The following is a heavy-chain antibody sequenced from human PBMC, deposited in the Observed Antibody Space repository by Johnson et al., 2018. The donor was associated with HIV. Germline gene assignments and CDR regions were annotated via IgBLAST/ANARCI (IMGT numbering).Heavy chain of an antibody. D-gene: IGHD3-10*01. CDR2: IRYDGSNK. V-gene: IGHV3-30*02. CDR1: GFTFSSYG. J-gene: IGHJ3*01. Sequence: QVQLVESGGGVVQPGGSLRLSCAASGFTFSSYGMHWVRQAPGKGLEWVAFIRYDGSNKYYADSVKGRFTISRDNSKNTLYLQMNSLRAEDTAVYYCAKVIARSNYYGGGLGAFDVWGQGTMVTVSS. CDR3: AKVIARSNYYGGGLGAFDV.